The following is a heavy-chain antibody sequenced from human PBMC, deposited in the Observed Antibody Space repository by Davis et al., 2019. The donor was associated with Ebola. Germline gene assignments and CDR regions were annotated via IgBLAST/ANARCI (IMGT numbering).Heavy chain of an antibody. CDR2: IIPILGIA. CDR1: GGTFSSYT. V-gene: IGHV1-69*02. Sequence: SVKVSCKASGGTFSSYTISWVRQAPGQGLEWMGRIIPILGIANYAQKFQGRVTITADKSTSTAYMELSSLRSENTAVYYCHYDSSGYYQLFDYWGQGTLVTVSS. CDR3: HYDSSGYYQLFDY. D-gene: IGHD3-22*01. J-gene: IGHJ4*02.